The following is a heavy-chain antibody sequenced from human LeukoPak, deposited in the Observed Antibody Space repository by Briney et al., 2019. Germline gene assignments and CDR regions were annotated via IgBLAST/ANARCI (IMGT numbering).Heavy chain of an antibody. Sequence: GGSMRLSCAASEFRFGSFWMYWVRQVPAKGLVWVSTINTDGSSIYYADSVKGRFTISRDNAEHTLYLQMNNLRVDDTAVYYCARGGVVAATKSFFYYYGLDVWGQGTAVTVSS. CDR3: ARGGVVAATKSFFYYYGLDV. J-gene: IGHJ6*02. V-gene: IGHV3-74*01. D-gene: IGHD2-15*01. CDR2: INTDGSSI. CDR1: EFRFGSFW.